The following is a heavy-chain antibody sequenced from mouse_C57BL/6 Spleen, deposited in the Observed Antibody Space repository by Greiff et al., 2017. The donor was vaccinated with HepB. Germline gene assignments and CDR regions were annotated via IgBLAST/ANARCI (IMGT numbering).Heavy chain of an antibody. CDR2: IYPRDGST. Sequence: VQVVESDAELVKPGASVKISCKVSGYTFTDHTIHWMKQRPEQGLEWIGYIYPRDGSTKYNEKFKGKATLTADKSSSTAYMQLNSLTSEDSAVYFCAREYYYGSSGMDYWGQGTSVTVSS. CDR1: GYTFTDHT. D-gene: IGHD1-1*01. CDR3: AREYYYGSSGMDY. V-gene: IGHV1-78*01. J-gene: IGHJ4*01.